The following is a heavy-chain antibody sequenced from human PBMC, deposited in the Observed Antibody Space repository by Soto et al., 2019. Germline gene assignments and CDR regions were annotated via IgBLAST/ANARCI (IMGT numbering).Heavy chain of an antibody. D-gene: IGHD2-15*01. CDR3: GRLDLSFGGTGFFDS. V-gene: IGHV4-39*01. Sequence: QVQLQESGPGLVKPSETLSLSCTVSGASVRSRTNYWGWIRQPPGKGLEWIGSIYYSGTTYYNPSLKSRVTLSVDPSQNHFSLKLGPVAAADTANYYCGRLDLSFGGTGFFDSWGQGTLVTVSS. J-gene: IGHJ4*02. CDR1: GASVRSRTNY. CDR2: IYYSGTT.